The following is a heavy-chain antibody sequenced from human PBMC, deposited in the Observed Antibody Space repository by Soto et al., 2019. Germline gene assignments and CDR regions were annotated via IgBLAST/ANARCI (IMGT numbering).Heavy chain of an antibody. CDR1: GGSISSGDYY. J-gene: IGHJ5*02. Sequence: QVQLQESGPGLVKPSQTLSLTCTVSGGSISSGDYYWSWLRQPPGKGLEWIGYIYYSGSTYYNPSLKSRVTLSVDTSKNQFSLKLSSVTAADTAVYYCARATLEPNFPPWFDPWGQGTLVTVSS. D-gene: IGHD1-1*01. CDR3: ARATLEPNFPPWFDP. V-gene: IGHV4-30-4*01. CDR2: IYYSGST.